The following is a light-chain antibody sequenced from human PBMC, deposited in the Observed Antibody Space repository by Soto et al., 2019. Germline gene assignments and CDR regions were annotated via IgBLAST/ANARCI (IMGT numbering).Light chain of an antibody. V-gene: IGKV3-15*01. Sequence: EIVMTQSPATLSVSPGERATLSCRASQSVRSNVAWYQQKPGQAPRLHIYATSTRATGIPDRFSGSGSGTEFTLTISSLQSEDFAVYHCQQYDNKPPITFGQGTRLEIK. J-gene: IGKJ5*01. CDR1: QSVRSN. CDR3: QQYDNKPPIT. CDR2: ATS.